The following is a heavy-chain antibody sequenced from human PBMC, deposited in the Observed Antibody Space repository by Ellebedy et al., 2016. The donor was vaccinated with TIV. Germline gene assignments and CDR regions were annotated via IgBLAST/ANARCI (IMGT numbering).Heavy chain of an antibody. D-gene: IGHD1-26*01. CDR1: GFTFSSYS. V-gene: IGHV3-48*01. Sequence: GESLKISCAASGFTFSSYSMNWVRQAPGKGLEWVSYISSSSSTIYYADSVKGRFTISRDNAKNSLYLQMNSLRAEDTAVYYCARRRELLRENYYFGYWGQGTLVTVSS. CDR3: ARRRELLRENYYFGY. CDR2: ISSSSSTI. J-gene: IGHJ4*02.